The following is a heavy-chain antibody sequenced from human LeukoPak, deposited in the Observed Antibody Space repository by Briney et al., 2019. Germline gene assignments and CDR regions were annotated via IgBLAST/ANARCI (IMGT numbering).Heavy chain of an antibody. Sequence: GGTLRLSCAASGFTFSSYGMSWVRQAPGKGLEWVSYVSSSGSTIYYADSVKGRFTISRDNAKNSLYLQMNSLRAEDTAVYYCAELGITMIGGVWGKGTTVTISS. CDR3: AELGITMIGGV. V-gene: IGHV3-48*04. CDR1: GFTFSSYG. J-gene: IGHJ6*04. D-gene: IGHD3-10*02. CDR2: VSSSGSTI.